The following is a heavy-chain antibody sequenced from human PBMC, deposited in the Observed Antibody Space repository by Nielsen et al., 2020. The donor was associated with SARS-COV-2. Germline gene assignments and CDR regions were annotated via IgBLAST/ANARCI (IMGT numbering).Heavy chain of an antibody. Sequence: SETLSLTCTVSGGSISSGDYYWSWIRQPPGKGLEWIGYIYYSGTAYYNPSLESRVTISVDTSKNQFSLKLSSVTAADTAVYYCARTAARLRFDYWGQGTLVTVSS. CDR3: ARTAARLRFDY. CDR1: GGSISSGDYY. D-gene: IGHD6-6*01. J-gene: IGHJ4*02. CDR2: IYYSGTA. V-gene: IGHV4-30-4*01.